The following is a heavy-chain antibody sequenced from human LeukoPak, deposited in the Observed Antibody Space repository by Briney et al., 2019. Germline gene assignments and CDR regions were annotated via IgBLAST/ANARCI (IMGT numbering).Heavy chain of an antibody. CDR1: GGSISSYY. CDR2: IYYSGST. Sequence: SETLSLTCTVSGGSISSYYWSWIRQSPGKGLEWIGYIYYSGSTNYNPSLKNRVTISVDTSKNQFSLKLSSVTAADTAVYYCARGGLGYSYGSFDYWGQGTLVTVSS. CDR3: ARGGLGYSYGSFDY. D-gene: IGHD5-18*01. V-gene: IGHV4-59*01. J-gene: IGHJ4*02.